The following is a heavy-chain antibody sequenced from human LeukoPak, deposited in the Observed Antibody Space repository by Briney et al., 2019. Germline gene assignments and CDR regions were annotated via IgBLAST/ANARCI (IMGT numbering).Heavy chain of an antibody. CDR1: GGSISSNSYY. CDR2: IYYSGST. Sequence: SETLSLTCAVSGGSISSNSYYWGWIRQPPGKGLEWIGSIYYSGSTYYNPSLKSRVTISVDTSKNQFSLKLSSVTAADTAVYYCARLGYYDILTGYEYFDYWGQGTLVTVSS. CDR3: ARLGYYDILTGYEYFDY. V-gene: IGHV4-39*01. D-gene: IGHD3-9*01. J-gene: IGHJ4*02.